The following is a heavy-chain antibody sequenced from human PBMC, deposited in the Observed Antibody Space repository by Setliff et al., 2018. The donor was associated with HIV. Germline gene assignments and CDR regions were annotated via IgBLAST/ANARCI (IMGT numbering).Heavy chain of an antibody. CDR1: GGSFSGYY. CDR3: ARGLDVWGTYRYRNYFDY. J-gene: IGHJ4*02. CDR2: INHSGST. Sequence: SETLSLTCAVYGGSFSGYYWSWIRQPPGKGLEWIGEINHSGSTNYNPSLKSRVTISVDTSKNQFSLNLTSVTAADTAIYYCARGLDVWGTYRYRNYFDYWGQGTLVTVSS. V-gene: IGHV4-34*01. D-gene: IGHD3-16*02.